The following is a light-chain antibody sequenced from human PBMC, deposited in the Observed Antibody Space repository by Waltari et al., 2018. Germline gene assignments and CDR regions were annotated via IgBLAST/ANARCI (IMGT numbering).Light chain of an antibody. Sequence: DIQMTQSPSTLSPSVGDTVTITCRASQSISDNLAWYQQKPGKAPKLLIYDASTLKNGVPSRFSGTVSGTEFTLTISSLQPDDFATYYCQHYSGFSSRTFGQGTKVDIK. V-gene: IGKV1-5*01. CDR3: QHYSGFSSRT. CDR1: QSISDN. CDR2: DAS. J-gene: IGKJ1*01.